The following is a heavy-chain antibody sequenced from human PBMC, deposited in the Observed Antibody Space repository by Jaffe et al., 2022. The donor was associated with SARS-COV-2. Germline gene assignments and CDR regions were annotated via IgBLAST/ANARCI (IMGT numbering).Heavy chain of an antibody. Sequence: QVQLQESGPGLVKPSQTLSLTCTVSGGSISSGSYYWSWIRQPAGKGLEWIGRIYTSGSTNYNPSLKSRVTISVDTSKNQFSLKLSSVTAADTAVYYCASSVVGWEGGGLGFDYWGQGTLVTVSS. J-gene: IGHJ4*02. D-gene: IGHD1-26*01. CDR1: GGSISSGSYY. CDR3: ASSVVGWEGGGLGFDY. CDR2: IYTSGST. V-gene: IGHV4-61*02.